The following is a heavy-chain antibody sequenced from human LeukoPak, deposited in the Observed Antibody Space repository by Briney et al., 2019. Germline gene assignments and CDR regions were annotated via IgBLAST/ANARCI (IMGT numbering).Heavy chain of an antibody. J-gene: IGHJ5*02. CDR3: ARESLTWLQSRTSWFDP. CDR2: IYYSGST. D-gene: IGHD5-24*01. Sequence: SETLSLTCTASGGSISSSTYFWGWIRQPPGKGLEWIGTIYYSGSTYYNPSLKSRVTISVDSSKNQFSLRLSSVTAADTAVYYCARESLTWLQSRTSWFDPWGQGTLVTVSS. CDR1: GGSISSSTYF. V-gene: IGHV4-39*07.